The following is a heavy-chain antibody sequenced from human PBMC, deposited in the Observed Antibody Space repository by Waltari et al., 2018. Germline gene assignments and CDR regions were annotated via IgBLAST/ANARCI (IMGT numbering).Heavy chain of an antibody. D-gene: IGHD6-19*01. V-gene: IGHV4-34*01. J-gene: IGHJ2*01. Sequence: QVQLQQWGAGLLTPSETLSLTCAVYGGSFSGYYWSWIRQPPGKGLEWIGEINHSGSTNYNPSLKSRVTVSVDTSKNQFSLKLSSVTAADTAVYYCARSPTAGYSSDWYGRYFDLWGRGTLVTVSS. CDR2: INHSGST. CDR3: ARSPTAGYSSDWYGRYFDL. CDR1: GGSFSGYY.